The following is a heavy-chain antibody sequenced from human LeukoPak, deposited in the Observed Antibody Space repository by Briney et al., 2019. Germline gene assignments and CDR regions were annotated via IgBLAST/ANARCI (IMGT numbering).Heavy chain of an antibody. D-gene: IGHD5-18*01. Sequence: SVKVSCKASGGTFSSYAISWVRQAPGQGLEWMGGIIPIFGTANYAQKFQGRVTITADESTSTAYMELSSLRSEDTAVYYCARVAQLWLRVWEYYFDYWGQGTLVTASS. CDR3: ARVAQLWLRVWEYYFDY. CDR1: GGTFSSYA. V-gene: IGHV1-69*13. CDR2: IIPIFGTA. J-gene: IGHJ4*02.